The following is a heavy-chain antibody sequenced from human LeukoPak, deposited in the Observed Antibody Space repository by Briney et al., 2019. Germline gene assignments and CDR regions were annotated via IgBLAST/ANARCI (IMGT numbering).Heavy chain of an antibody. CDR2: INSDGSST. CDR1: GFTFSSYW. D-gene: IGHD6-13*01. J-gene: IGHJ4*02. Sequence: GGSLRLSCAVSGFTFSSYWMHWVRQAPGKGLVWVSRINSDGSSTSYADSVEGRFTISRDNAKNTLYLQMNSLRAEDTAVYYCARDLPSIAAAGLGYWGQGTLVTVSS. V-gene: IGHV3-74*01. CDR3: ARDLPSIAAAGLGY.